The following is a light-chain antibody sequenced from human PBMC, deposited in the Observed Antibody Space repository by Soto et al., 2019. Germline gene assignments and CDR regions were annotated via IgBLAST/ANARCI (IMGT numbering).Light chain of an antibody. Sequence: DIQMTQSPSSLSTSVGDRVTITCRASQSISQYLNWYQQKPGKAPKLMIYAASTLHSGVPSRFSGSGSGTDFTLTITSLQSEDFATYYCQQSYSMPRTFGQGTKLEIK. J-gene: IGKJ2*01. V-gene: IGKV1-39*01. CDR1: QSISQY. CDR3: QQSYSMPRT. CDR2: AAS.